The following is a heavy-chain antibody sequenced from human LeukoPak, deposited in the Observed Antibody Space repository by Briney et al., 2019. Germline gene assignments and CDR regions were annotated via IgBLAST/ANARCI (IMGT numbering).Heavy chain of an antibody. D-gene: IGHD2-15*01. CDR2: IRYDGGKK. CDR3: AKTGSWGSSNYYFDY. J-gene: IGHJ4*02. Sequence: GGSLRLSCAASGFTFSSYGMHWVRQAPGKGLEWVAFIRYDGGKKYYADSVKGRFTISRDNSKNTLYLQMNSLRAEDMALYYCAKTGSWGSSNYYFDYWGQGTLVTVSS. V-gene: IGHV3-30*02. CDR1: GFTFSSYG.